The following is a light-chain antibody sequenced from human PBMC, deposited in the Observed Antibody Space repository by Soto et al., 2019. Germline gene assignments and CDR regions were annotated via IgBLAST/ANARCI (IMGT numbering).Light chain of an antibody. CDR1: QSVSNNY. CDR3: QQYGSSPRT. J-gene: IGKJ1*01. Sequence: GVTQSPGTLSLSPGERATLSCRASQSVSNNYLAWYQQKPGQAPRLLIYGASSRATGIPDRFSGSGSGTDFTLTISRLEPEDFAVYYCQQYGSSPRTFGQGTKVDI. V-gene: IGKV3-20*01. CDR2: GAS.